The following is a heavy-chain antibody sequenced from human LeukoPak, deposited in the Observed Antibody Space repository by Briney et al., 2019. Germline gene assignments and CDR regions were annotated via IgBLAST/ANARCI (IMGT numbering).Heavy chain of an antibody. CDR2: ISYDGSNK. Sequence: GGSLRLSCAASGFTFSSYGMHWVRQAPGKGLEWVAVISYDGSNKYYADSVKGRFTISRDNSKNTLYLQMNSLRAEDTAVYYCARDIKDDILTGHLDYWGQGTLVTVSS. CDR1: GFTFSSYG. V-gene: IGHV3-30*19. J-gene: IGHJ4*02. D-gene: IGHD3-9*01. CDR3: ARDIKDDILTGHLDY.